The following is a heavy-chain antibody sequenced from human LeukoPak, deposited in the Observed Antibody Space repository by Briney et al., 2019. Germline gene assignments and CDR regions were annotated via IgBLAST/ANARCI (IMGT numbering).Heavy chain of an antibody. CDR2: INPNSGGT. V-gene: IGHV1-2*02. CDR1: GYTFTGYY. CDR3: ARGYDYVWGSYRRLGYFDY. J-gene: IGHJ4*02. D-gene: IGHD3-16*02. Sequence: GASVKVSCKASGYTFTGYYMHWVRQAPGQGLEWMGWINPNSGGTNYAQKFQGRVTMTRDTSISTAYMELSRLRSDDPAVYYCARGYDYVWGSYRRLGYFDYWGQGTLVTVSS.